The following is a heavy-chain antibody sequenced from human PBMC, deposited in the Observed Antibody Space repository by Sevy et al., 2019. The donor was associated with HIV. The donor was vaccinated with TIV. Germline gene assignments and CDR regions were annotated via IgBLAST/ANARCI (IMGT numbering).Heavy chain of an antibody. CDR3: ATTKEYYESSGYPFDY. Sequence: ASVKVSCKVSKYTLTGWAIHWVRQAPGKGLEWVATFGPDDGEKIYAQIFQGRVTLTADRSTDTAYMELSSLRSDDTAVYYCATTKEYYESSGYPFDYWGQGTLVTVSS. V-gene: IGHV1-24*01. CDR2: FGPDDGEK. J-gene: IGHJ4*02. D-gene: IGHD3-22*01. CDR1: KYTLTGWA.